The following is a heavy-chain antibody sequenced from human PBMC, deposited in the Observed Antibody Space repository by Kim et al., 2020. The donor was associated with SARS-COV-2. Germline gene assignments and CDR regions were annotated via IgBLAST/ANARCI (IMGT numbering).Heavy chain of an antibody. D-gene: IGHD6-19*01. Sequence: SETLSLTCTVSGGSISSSSYYWGWIRQPPGKGLEWIGSIYYSGSTYYNPSLKSRVTISVDTSKNQFSLKLSSVTAADTAVYYCARYGGRTVAGTGNDYYYYGMDVWGQGTTVTVSS. CDR1: GGSISSSSYY. CDR3: ARYGGRTVAGTGNDYYYYGMDV. J-gene: IGHJ6*02. V-gene: IGHV4-39*07. CDR2: IYYSGST.